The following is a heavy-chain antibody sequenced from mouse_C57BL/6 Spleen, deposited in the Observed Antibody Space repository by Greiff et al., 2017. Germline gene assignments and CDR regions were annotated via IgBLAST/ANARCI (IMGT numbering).Heavy chain of an antibody. CDR3: TRTSSYDGYYVNFDY. CDR2: IDPETGGT. CDR1: GYTFTDYE. J-gene: IGHJ2*01. Sequence: QVQLQQSGAELVRPGASVTLSCKASGYTFTDYEMHWVKQTPVHGLEWIGAIDPETGGTAYNQKFKGQAILTADKSSSTAYMELRSLTSEDSAVYYCTRTSSYDGYYVNFDYWGQGTTLTVSS. D-gene: IGHD2-3*01. V-gene: IGHV1-15*01.